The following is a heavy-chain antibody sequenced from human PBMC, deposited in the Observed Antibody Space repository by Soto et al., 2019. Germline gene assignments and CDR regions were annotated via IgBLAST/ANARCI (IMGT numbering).Heavy chain of an antibody. D-gene: IGHD3-22*01. CDR1: GLTFSNYA. CDR3: ANYYDSSGYPDGFFQH. CDR2: IGGRGDNT. V-gene: IGHV3-23*01. Sequence: EVQLLESGGGLVQPGGFLRLSCAASGLTFSNYAMSWVRQAPGKGLEWVSSIGGRGDNTYYADSVEGRFTISRDISKNALYLQMNSLRVDDTAVYYCANYYDSSGYPDGFFQHWGQGTLVSVSS. J-gene: IGHJ1*01.